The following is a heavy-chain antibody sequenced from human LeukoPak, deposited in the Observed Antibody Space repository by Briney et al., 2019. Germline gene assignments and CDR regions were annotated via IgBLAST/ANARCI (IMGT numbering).Heavy chain of an antibody. CDR1: GFTFDDYG. V-gene: IGHV3-20*04. D-gene: IGHD3-9*01. CDR3: ARDPNYDILTGQRGGYFDY. CDR2: INWNGGST. J-gene: IGHJ4*02. Sequence: PGGSLRLSCAASGFTFDDYGMSWVRQAPGKGLEWVSGINWNGGSTGYADSVKGRFTISRDNAKNSLYLQMNSLRAEDTALCYCARDPNYDILTGQRGGYFDYWGQGTLVTVSS.